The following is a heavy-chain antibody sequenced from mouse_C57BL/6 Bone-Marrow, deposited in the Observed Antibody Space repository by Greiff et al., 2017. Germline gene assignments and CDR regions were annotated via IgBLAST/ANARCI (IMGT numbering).Heavy chain of an antibody. V-gene: IGHV1-81*01. CDR3: ARSSIITVAYWYFDV. D-gene: IGHD1-1*01. CDR2: IYPRSGNT. CDR1: GYTFTSYG. Sequence: QVQLQQSGAELARPGASVKLSCKASGYTFTSYGISWVKQRTGQGLEWIGEIYPRSGNTYYNEKFKGKATLTADKSSSTAYMELRSLTSEDSAVYVCARSSIITVAYWYFDVWGTGTTVTVSS. J-gene: IGHJ1*03.